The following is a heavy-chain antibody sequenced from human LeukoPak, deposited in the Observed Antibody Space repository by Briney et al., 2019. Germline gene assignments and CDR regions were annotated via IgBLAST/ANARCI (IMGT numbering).Heavy chain of an antibody. Sequence: ASVKVSCKASGYTFTSYDINWVRQATGQGLEWMGWMNPNSGNTGYAQKFQGRVTITRNTSISTAYMELSSLRSEDTAVYYCTRVVAHIVVVPAAAYYYYYMDVWGKGTTVTVSS. V-gene: IGHV1-8*03. CDR2: MNPNSGNT. CDR3: TRVVAHIVVVPAAAYYYYYMDV. CDR1: GYTFTSYD. J-gene: IGHJ6*03. D-gene: IGHD2-2*01.